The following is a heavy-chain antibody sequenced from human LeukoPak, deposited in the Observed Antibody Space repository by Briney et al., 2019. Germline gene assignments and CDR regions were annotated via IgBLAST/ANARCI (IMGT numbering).Heavy chain of an antibody. CDR3: AREYSSLYYFDY. J-gene: IGHJ4*02. Sequence: PGGVLRLSCAASGFTFSSYWMSWVRQAPGKGLELVANIKQDGSEKYYVDSVKGRFTISRDNAKNSLYLQMNSLRAEDTAVYYCAREYSSLYYFDYWGQGTLVTVSS. CDR1: GFTFSSYW. D-gene: IGHD6-6*01. CDR2: IKQDGSEK. V-gene: IGHV3-7*01.